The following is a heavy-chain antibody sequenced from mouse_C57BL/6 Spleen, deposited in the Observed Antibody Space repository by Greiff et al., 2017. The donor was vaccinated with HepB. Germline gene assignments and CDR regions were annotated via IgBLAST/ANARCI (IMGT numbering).Heavy chain of an antibody. V-gene: IGHV14-1*01. D-gene: IGHD1-1*01. CDR1: GFNIKDYY. Sequence: EVKLQESGAELVRPGASVKLSCTASGFNIKDYYMHWVKQRPEQGLEWIGRIDPEDGDTEYAPKFQGKATMTADTSSNTAYLQLSSLTSEDTAVYYCTTGYYGSSWYFDVWGTGTTVTVSS. CDR2: IDPEDGDT. J-gene: IGHJ1*03. CDR3: TTGYYGSSWYFDV.